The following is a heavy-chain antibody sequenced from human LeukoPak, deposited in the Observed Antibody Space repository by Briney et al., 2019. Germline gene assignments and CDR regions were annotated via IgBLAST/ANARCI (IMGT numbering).Heavy chain of an antibody. CDR3: ARGIAVAGYYYYMDV. D-gene: IGHD6-19*01. Sequence: PGGSPRLSCAASGFTFSTYAMYWDRQAPGKGLEYVSAISSNGGSTYYANTVKGRFTISRDNSKNTLYLQMGSLRAEDMAVYYCARGIAVAGYYYYMDVWGKGTTVTVSS. CDR2: ISSNGGST. V-gene: IGHV3-64*01. CDR1: GFTFSTYA. J-gene: IGHJ6*03.